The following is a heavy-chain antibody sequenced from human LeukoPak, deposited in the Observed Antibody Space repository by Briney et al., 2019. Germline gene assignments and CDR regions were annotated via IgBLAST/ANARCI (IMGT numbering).Heavy chain of an antibody. CDR3: ARSDDFWSGYYTVFDY. CDR1: GFTFSSYS. J-gene: IGHJ4*02. V-gene: IGHV3-21*01. D-gene: IGHD3-3*01. CDR2: ISSSSSYI. Sequence: PGGSLRLSCAASGFTFSSYSMNWVRQAPGKGLEWVSSISSSSSYIYYADSVKGRFTISRDNAKNSLYLQMNSLRAEDTAMYYCARSDDFWSGYYTVFDYWGQGTLVTVSS.